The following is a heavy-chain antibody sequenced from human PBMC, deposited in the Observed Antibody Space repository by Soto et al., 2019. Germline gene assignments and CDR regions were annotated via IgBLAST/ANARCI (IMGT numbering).Heavy chain of an antibody. J-gene: IGHJ5*02. D-gene: IGHD2-2*01. V-gene: IGHV3-23*01. CDR2: ISGSSGST. Sequence: EVQLLESGGGLVQPGGSLRLSCAASGFTFSTYAMSWVRQAPGKGLEWVSGISGSSGSTYYADSVKGRFTISRDNSKNTLYLQMDSLRAEDTAIYYGAKEAVVVPAAGDWFDPWGQGTLVTVSS. CDR3: AKEAVVVPAAGDWFDP. CDR1: GFTFSTYA.